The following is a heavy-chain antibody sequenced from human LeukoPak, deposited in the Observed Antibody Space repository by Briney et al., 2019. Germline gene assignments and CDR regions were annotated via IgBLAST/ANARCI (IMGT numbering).Heavy chain of an antibody. J-gene: IGHJ4*02. CDR1: GGSISSSSYY. V-gene: IGHV4-39*01. Sequence: SETLSLTCTVSGGSISSSSYYWGWIRQPPGKGLEWIGSIYYSGSTYYNPSLKSRVTISVDTSKNQFSLKLSSVTAADTAVYYCARLGPDDSSGYYYSDYFDYWGQGTLVTASS. CDR2: IYYSGST. CDR3: ARLGPDDSSGYYYSDYFDY. D-gene: IGHD3-22*01.